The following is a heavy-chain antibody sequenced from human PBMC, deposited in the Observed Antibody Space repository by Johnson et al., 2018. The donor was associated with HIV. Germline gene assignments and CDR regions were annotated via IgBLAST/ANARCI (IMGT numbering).Heavy chain of an antibody. D-gene: IGHD3-22*01. CDR2: ISYDGSNQ. CDR1: GFTFSSYA. J-gene: IGHJ3*02. Sequence: QMLLVESGGGVVQPGRSLRLSCAASGFTFSSYAMHWVRQAPGKGLEWVAVISYDGSNQYCADSVKGRFTISRDNSKNTLYLQMNSLRAEDTAVYYCARERNMIVVDDDAFDIWGQGTMVTISS. CDR3: ARERNMIVVDDDAFDI. V-gene: IGHV3-30-3*01.